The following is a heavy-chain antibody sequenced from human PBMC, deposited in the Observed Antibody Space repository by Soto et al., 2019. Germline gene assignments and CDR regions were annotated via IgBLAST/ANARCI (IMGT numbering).Heavy chain of an antibody. D-gene: IGHD3-9*01. CDR1: GYSFTNYW. Sequence: GESLMISCKGSGYSFTNYWIAWVRQMPGRGLEWMGIIYPGDSDTRYSPSFEGQVAISADKTINTAYLQWSGLKAADTAMYYCTRVHKYIYTTAYYDYWGQGTLVTVSS. CDR3: TRVHKYIYTTAYYDY. V-gene: IGHV5-51*01. J-gene: IGHJ4*02. CDR2: IYPGDSDT.